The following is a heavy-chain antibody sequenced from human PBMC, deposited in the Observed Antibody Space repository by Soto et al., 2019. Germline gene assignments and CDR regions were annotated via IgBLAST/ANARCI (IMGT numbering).Heavy chain of an antibody. CDR1: GGTFSSYA. V-gene: IGHV1-69*13. CDR3: ASTINYDILTGYYTGPYYYGMDV. J-gene: IGHJ6*02. D-gene: IGHD3-9*01. Sequence: SVKVSCKASGGTFSSYAISWVRQAPGQGLEWMGGIIPILGTANYAQKFQGRVTITADESTSTAYMELSSLRSEDTAVYYCASTINYDILTGYYTGPYYYGMDVWGQGTTVTVSS. CDR2: IIPILGTA.